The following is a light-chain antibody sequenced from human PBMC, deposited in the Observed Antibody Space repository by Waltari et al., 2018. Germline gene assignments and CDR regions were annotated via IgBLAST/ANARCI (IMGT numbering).Light chain of an antibody. V-gene: IGLV2-23*02. J-gene: IGLJ2*01. CDR3: CSYVGGSTF. CDR2: EVT. Sequence: QSALTQPASVSGSPGQSVTLSCTGTSSDIGTYDLVSWYQHHPGKAPKLIIYEVTKRPSEFSNRFAGSKSGNTASLTVAGLQADDEADYYCCSYVGGSTFFGGGTRLTVL. CDR1: SSDIGTYDL.